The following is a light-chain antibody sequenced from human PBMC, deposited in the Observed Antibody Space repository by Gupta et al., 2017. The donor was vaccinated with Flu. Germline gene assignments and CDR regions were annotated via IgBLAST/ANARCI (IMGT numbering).Light chain of an antibody. CDR2: RSN. CDR3: YSADASRSIWV. V-gene: IGLV1-47*01. Sequence: RVTNTSVATSATCGSYNVFCYQRHAAPTPRLLLYRSNRRLSGVPARGSGSKFVSSASLTIXWXQAEEGXDYYCYSADASRSIWVFGTGTKLTVL. CDR1: SATCGSYN. J-gene: IGLJ3*02.